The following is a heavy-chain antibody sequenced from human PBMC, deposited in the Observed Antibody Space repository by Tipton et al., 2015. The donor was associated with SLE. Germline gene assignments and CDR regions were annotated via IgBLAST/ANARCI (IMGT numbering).Heavy chain of an antibody. CDR3: AYDFWSGYAFDI. J-gene: IGHJ3*02. V-gene: IGHV1-69*02. D-gene: IGHD3-3*01. CDR1: GGTFSSYT. CDR2: IIPILGIA. Sequence: QSGAEVKKPGSSVKVSCKASGGTFSSYTISWVRQAPGQGLEWMGRIIPILGIANYAQKFQGRVTITADKSTSTAYMELSSLRSEDAAVYYCAYDFWSGYAFDIRGQGTMVTFSS.